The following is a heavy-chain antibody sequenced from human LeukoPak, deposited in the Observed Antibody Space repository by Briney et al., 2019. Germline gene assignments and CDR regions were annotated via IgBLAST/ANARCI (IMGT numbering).Heavy chain of an antibody. Sequence: GASVKVSCKASGFSFTSYAITWVRQAPGQGLGWMGWISGYNSNTKYAQKLQGRVTMTTDTSTSTAFMELRSLRSDDTAVYYCARAGGYCSSTSCYVRNYYFYNYMDVWGKGTAVTVSS. D-gene: IGHD2-2*01. CDR1: GFSFTSYA. J-gene: IGHJ6*03. CDR2: ISGYNSNT. V-gene: IGHV1-18*04. CDR3: ARAGGYCSSTSCYVRNYYFYNYMDV.